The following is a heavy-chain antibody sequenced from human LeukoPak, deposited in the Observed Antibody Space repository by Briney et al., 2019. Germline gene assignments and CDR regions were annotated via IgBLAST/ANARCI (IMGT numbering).Heavy chain of an antibody. CDR1: GGSISSYC. J-gene: IGHJ4*02. V-gene: IGHV4-4*07. CDR2: ICTSGST. Sequence: SETLSLTCTVSGGSISSYCWSCIRQPAGKGLEWIGRICTSGSTDYNPSLKSRVTMSVDTSKNQFSLKLSSVTAADTAVYYCAEGGQWLRVWGQGTLVTVSS. D-gene: IGHD6-19*01. CDR3: AEGGQWLRV.